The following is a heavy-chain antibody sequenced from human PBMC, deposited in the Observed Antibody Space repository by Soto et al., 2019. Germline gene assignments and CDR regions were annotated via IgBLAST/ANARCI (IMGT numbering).Heavy chain of an antibody. CDR1: GGSITSRSSY. CDR2: FFSGST. CDR3: ETTRGLAVGGRFNY. J-gene: IGHJ4*02. Sequence: QLQLQESGPGLVRPSETLSLTCSVSGGSITSRSSYWAWIRQPPGKGLEWIGTFFSGSTFSNPSLRSRVNISKDTSRNQFSLKPTSVAATDKSMYYCETTRGLAVGGRFNYWGQGDLGTVSS. D-gene: IGHD6-13*01. V-gene: IGHV4-39*01.